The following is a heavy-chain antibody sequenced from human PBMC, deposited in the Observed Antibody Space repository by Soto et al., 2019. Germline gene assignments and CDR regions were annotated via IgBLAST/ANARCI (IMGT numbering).Heavy chain of an antibody. V-gene: IGHV4-4*02. CDR2: IYHSGST. CDR3: ARVSDFWSGIPSGMDV. Sequence: SETLSLTCAVSGGSISSSNWCSWVRQPPGKGLEWIGEIYHSGSTNYNPSLKSRVTISVDKSKNQFSLKLSSVTAADTAVYYCARVSDFWSGIPSGMDVWGQGTTVTVS. CDR1: GGSISSSNW. D-gene: IGHD3-3*01. J-gene: IGHJ6*02.